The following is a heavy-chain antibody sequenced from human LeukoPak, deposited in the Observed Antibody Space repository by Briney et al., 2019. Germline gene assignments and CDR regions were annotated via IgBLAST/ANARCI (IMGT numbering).Heavy chain of an antibody. V-gene: IGHV3-7*01. CDR3: ASSRGSWPDYFDY. D-gene: IGHD6-13*01. Sequence: GGSLRLSCAASGFTFSNYWMSWVRPAPGKGLEGVANIKQDRSEKYYVDSVKGRFTISRDNAKNSLYLQMNSLRAEDTAVYYCASSRGSWPDYFDYWGQGTLVTVSS. CDR1: GFTFSNYW. CDR2: IKQDRSEK. J-gene: IGHJ4*02.